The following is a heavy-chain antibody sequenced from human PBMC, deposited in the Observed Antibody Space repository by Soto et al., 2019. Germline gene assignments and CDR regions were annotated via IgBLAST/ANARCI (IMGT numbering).Heavy chain of an antibody. Sequence: PSETLSLTCTVSGGSISSGGYYWSWIRQHPGKGLEWIGYIYYSGSTYYNPSLKSRVTISVDTSKNQFSLKLSSVTAADTAVYYCARDTSSYDILTGYQYYYYGMDVWGQGTTVTVSS. V-gene: IGHV4-31*03. J-gene: IGHJ6*02. D-gene: IGHD3-9*01. CDR2: IYYSGST. CDR3: ARDTSSYDILTGYQYYYYGMDV. CDR1: GGSISSGGYY.